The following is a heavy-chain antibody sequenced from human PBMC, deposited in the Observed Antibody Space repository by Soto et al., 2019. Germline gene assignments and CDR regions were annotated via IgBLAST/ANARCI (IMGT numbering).Heavy chain of an antibody. J-gene: IGHJ6*02. CDR1: GGTFSSYA. CDR3: ARDRTKEGRMSYYGMDV. D-gene: IGHD2-8*01. Sequence: QVQLVQSGAEVKKPGSSVKVSCKASGGTFSSYAISWVRQAPGQGLEWMGAIIPIFGTANYAQKFQGRVTITADESTSTAYMELSSLRSEDTAVYYCARDRTKEGRMSYYGMDVWGQGTTVTVSS. V-gene: IGHV1-69*01. CDR2: IIPIFGTA.